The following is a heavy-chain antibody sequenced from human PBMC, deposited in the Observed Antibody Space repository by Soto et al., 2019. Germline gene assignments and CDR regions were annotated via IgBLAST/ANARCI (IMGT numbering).Heavy chain of an antibody. V-gene: IGHV3-23*01. D-gene: IGHD2-2*01. J-gene: IGHJ4*02. CDR1: GFTFSSYA. CDR2: ISGSGGST. Sequence: EVQLLESGGGLVQPGGSLRLSCAASGFTFSSYAMSWVRQAPGKGLEWVSAISGSGGSTYYADSVKGRFTISRDNSKNTLYLQMNSLRADDTAVYYCEAIVVVPAPHADWGQGTMVTVSS. CDR3: EAIVVVPAPHAD.